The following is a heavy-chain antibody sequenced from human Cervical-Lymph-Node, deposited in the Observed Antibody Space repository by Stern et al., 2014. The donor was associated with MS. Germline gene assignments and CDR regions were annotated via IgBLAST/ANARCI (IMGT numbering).Heavy chain of an antibody. Sequence: VQLVESGAEVENPGASVTISCKASGYTFIEYYMHWVRQAPGLGLEWMAKIHPRGPVITYAQAFQGRLIVTRDTSTSTVYMDLSGLRSEDTAVYFCANDAQTGDDGFDTWGQGTKVTVSS. J-gene: IGHJ3*02. V-gene: IGHV1-46*01. CDR3: ANDAQTGDDGFDT. CDR1: GYTFIEYY. D-gene: IGHD1-1*01. CDR2: IHPRGPVI.